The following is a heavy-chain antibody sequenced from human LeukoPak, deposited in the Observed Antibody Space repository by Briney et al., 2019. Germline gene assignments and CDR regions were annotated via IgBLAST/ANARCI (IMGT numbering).Heavy chain of an antibody. D-gene: IGHD3-10*01. Sequence: GGSLRLSCAASGFTFSDYYMSWIRQAPGKGLEWVSSISSSSSYIYYADSVKGRFTISRDNAKNSLYLQMNSLRAEDTAVYYCARDYGSGSYGYWGQGTLVTVSS. CDR2: ISSSSSYI. CDR1: GFTFSDYY. CDR3: ARDYGSGSYGY. J-gene: IGHJ4*02. V-gene: IGHV3-11*06.